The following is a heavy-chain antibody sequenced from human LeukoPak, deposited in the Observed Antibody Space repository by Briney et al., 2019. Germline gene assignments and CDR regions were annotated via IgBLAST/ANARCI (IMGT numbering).Heavy chain of an antibody. Sequence: ASVKVSCTASGYTFTSYGISWVRQAPGQGLEGMGWISAYNGNTNYAQKPQGRVTMTTDTSTSTAYMGLRSLRSDATAVYYCARDISVYDFWKGGDFDIWGQGTMVTVSS. CDR1: GYTFTSYG. CDR3: ARDISVYDFWKGGDFDI. V-gene: IGHV1-18*01. CDR2: ISAYNGNT. D-gene: IGHD3-3*01. J-gene: IGHJ3*02.